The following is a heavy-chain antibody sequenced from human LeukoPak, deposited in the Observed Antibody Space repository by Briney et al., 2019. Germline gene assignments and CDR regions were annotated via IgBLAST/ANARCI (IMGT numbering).Heavy chain of an antibody. CDR1: GGSISSYY. Sequence: SETLSLTCTVSGGSISSYYWSWIRRPPGKGLEWIGYIYYSGSTNYNPSLKSRVTISVDTSKNQFSLKLSSVTAADTAVYYCARRGYSYGVYYYMDVWGKGTTVTVSS. CDR3: ARRGYSYGVYYYMDV. D-gene: IGHD5-18*01. J-gene: IGHJ6*03. V-gene: IGHV4-59*08. CDR2: IYYSGST.